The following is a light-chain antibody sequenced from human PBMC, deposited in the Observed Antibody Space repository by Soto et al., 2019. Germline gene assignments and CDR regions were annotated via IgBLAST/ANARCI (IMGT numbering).Light chain of an antibody. J-gene: IGKJ1*01. V-gene: IGKV1-33*01. CDR1: QDISNY. CDR2: DAS. CDR3: QQFVDLWT. Sequence: DIQMPQSPSSLSASVGDRVTITCQASQDISNYLNWYQQKPGKAPKVLIYDASKLETGVPSRFSGGGSGTEFTFTISSLQPEDIGTYYCQQFVDLWTFGQGTKVDIK.